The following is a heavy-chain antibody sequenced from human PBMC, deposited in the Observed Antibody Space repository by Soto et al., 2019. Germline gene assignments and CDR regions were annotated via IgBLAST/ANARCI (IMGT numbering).Heavy chain of an antibody. D-gene: IGHD5-18*01. CDR1: GGSFSGYY. Sequence: QVQLQQWGAGLLKPSETLSLTCAVYGGSFSGYYWSWISQPPGKGLEWIGEINHSGSTNYNPSLKSRVTISVDTSKNQFSLKLSSVTAADTAVYYCARLDTAMALDAFDLWGQGTMVTVSS. CDR3: ARLDTAMALDAFDL. J-gene: IGHJ3*01. V-gene: IGHV4-34*01. CDR2: INHSGST.